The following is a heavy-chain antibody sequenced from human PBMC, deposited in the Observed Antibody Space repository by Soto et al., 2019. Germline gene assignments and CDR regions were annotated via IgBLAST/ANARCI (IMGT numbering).Heavy chain of an antibody. CDR2: IWYDGSNK. Sequence: QVQLVESGGGVVQPGRSLRLSCAASGFTFSRYGMHWVRQAPGKGLEWVAVIWYDGSNKYYADSVKGRFTISRDNSKNTLYLQMNSLRAEDTAVYYCASSITGTTGLDYWGQGTLVTVSS. J-gene: IGHJ4*02. V-gene: IGHV3-33*01. CDR1: GFTFSRYG. D-gene: IGHD1-7*01. CDR3: ASSITGTTGLDY.